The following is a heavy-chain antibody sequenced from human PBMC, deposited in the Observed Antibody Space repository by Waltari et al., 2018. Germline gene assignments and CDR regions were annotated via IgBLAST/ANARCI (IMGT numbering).Heavy chain of an antibody. CDR2: IYYSGST. D-gene: IGHD3-3*01. CDR1: GGSISSSSYY. V-gene: IGHV4-39*01. Sequence: QLQLQESGPGLVKPSETLSLTCTVSGGSISSSSYYWGGIRQPPGKGLEWIGSIYYSGSTYYNPSLKSRVTISVDTSKNQFSLTLSSVPAADTAVSSSSRRAFAFCFASWGQGPLVTVSS. CDR3: SRRAFAFCFAS. J-gene: IGHJ4*02.